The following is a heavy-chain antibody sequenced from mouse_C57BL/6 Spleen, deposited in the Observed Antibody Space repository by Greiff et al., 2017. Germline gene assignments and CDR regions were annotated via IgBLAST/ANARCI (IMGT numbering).Heavy chain of an antibody. CDR3: ARSRVITTVVWDY. CDR2: IHPNSGST. Sequence: QVQLQQPGAELVKPGASVKLSCKASGYTFTSYWMHWVKQRPGQGLEWIGMIHPNSGSTNYNEKFKSKATLTVDKSSSTAYMQLSSLTSEDSAVYYCARSRVITTVVWDYWGQGTTLTVAS. J-gene: IGHJ2*01. V-gene: IGHV1-64*01. D-gene: IGHD1-1*01. CDR1: GYTFTSYW.